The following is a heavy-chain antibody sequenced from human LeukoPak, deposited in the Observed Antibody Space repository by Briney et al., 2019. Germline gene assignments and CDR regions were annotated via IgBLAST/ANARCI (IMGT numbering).Heavy chain of an antibody. CDR2: IYTGGST. J-gene: IGHJ3*02. V-gene: IGHV3-53*01. CDR3: AKDGRTRGAFDI. Sequence: GGSLRLSCAASGFTVSSNCMSWVRQAPGKGLEWVSVIYTGGSTYYVDSVKGRFTISRDNSKNTLYLQMNSLRAEDTALYYCAKDGRTRGAFDIWGQGTMVTVSS. CDR1: GFTVSSNC.